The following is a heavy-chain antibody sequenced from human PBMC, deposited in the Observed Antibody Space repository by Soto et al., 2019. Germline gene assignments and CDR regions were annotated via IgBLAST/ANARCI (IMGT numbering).Heavy chain of an antibody. V-gene: IGHV3-21*01. CDR2: ISSSSSYI. CDR3: ARVAVTTSELYFDY. J-gene: IGHJ4*02. CDR1: GGTLITYS. D-gene: IGHD4-17*01. Sequence: GGSQRLSCAASGGTLITYSMNLVRRAPGKGLEWVSSISSSSSYIYYADSVKGRFTISRDNARNSLYLQMNSLRAEDSAVYYCARVAVTTSELYFDYWGQGSLVSVSS.